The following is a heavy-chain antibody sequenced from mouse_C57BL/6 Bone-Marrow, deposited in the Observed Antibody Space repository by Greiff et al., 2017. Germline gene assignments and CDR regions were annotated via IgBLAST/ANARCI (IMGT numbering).Heavy chain of an antibody. Sequence: QVQLQQPGAELVRPGSSVKLSCKASGYTFTSYWMHWVKQRPIQGLEWIGNIDPSDSETHYNQKFKDKATFTVDKSSSTAYMQLSSLTSEDSTVYYCARTGGYCWYVDVWGTGTTVTVSS. J-gene: IGHJ1*03. V-gene: IGHV1-52*01. CDR1: GYTFTSYW. D-gene: IGHD1-1*02. CDR3: ARTGGYCWYVDV. CDR2: IDPSDSET.